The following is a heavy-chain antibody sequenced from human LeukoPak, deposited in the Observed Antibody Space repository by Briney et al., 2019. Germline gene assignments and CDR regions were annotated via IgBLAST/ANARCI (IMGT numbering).Heavy chain of an antibody. V-gene: IGHV1-69*06. CDR1: GGTFSSYA. CDR2: IIPIFGTA. D-gene: IGHD6-19*01. Sequence: SVKVSCKASGGTFSSYAISWVRQAPGQGLEWMGGIIPIFGTANYAQKFQGRVTITADKSTSTAYMGLSSLRSEDTAVYYCARGAYYSSGWSNWFDPWGQGTLVTVSS. J-gene: IGHJ5*02. CDR3: ARGAYYSSGWSNWFDP.